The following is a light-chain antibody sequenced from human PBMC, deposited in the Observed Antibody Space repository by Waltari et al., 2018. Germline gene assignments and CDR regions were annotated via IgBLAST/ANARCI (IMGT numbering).Light chain of an antibody. CDR2: EVS. J-gene: IGLJ1*01. CDR1: SNDVGPFDR. Sequence: QSALTQPPSVSGSPGQSVTISCTGTSNDVGPFDRVSWYQQPPGTAPNLLIFEVSNWPSGVPDRFSGSASGNTASLTISGLQAEDEADYYCCLYTTNFYVFAPATKVTVL. V-gene: IGLV2-18*01. CDR3: CLYTTNFYV.